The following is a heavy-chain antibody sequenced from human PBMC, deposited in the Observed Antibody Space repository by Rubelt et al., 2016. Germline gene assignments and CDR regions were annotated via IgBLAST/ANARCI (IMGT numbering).Heavy chain of an antibody. V-gene: IGHV3-72*01. CDR2: IRKKANSYST. CDR3: TRGDYGDYRGTNFDY. Sequence: EVQLVESGGGLVQPGGSLRLSCAASGFSFSDHYMDWVRQAPEKGLEWVARIRKKANSYSTEYAASVKGRFTFLRDDSKNSVYLQMNGLKIEDKAGDFCTRGDYGDYRGTNFDYWGQGTLVTVSS. CDR1: GFSFSDHY. D-gene: IGHD4-17*01. J-gene: IGHJ4*02.